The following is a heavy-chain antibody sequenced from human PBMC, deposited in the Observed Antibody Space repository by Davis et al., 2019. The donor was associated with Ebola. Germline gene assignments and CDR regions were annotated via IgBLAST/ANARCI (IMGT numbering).Heavy chain of an antibody. D-gene: IGHD4-17*01. V-gene: IGHV5-51*01. CDR2: IYPGNSDT. CDR1: GYSFTSYW. Sequence: GESLKISCKGSGYSFTSYWIGWVRQMPGKGLEWMGIIYPGNSDTRYSPSFQGQVTISADKSISTAYLQWSSLKASDTAMYYCARSSADYGDNGIDAFDIWGQGTMVTVSS. CDR3: ARSSADYGDNGIDAFDI. J-gene: IGHJ3*02.